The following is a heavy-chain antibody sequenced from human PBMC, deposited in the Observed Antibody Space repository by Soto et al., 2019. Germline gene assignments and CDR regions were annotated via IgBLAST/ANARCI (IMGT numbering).Heavy chain of an antibody. CDR3: ARDPAADGYYGMDV. J-gene: IGHJ6*02. V-gene: IGHV3-21*01. CDR2: ISRTSSHI. Sequence: ESGGGLVKPGGSLRLSCVASEFSFSTYNMNWVRQAPGEGLQWVSFISRTSSHIHYADSVQGRFTISRDNAKNSLYLEMNSLRAEDTAVYYCARDPAADGYYGMDVWGQGTTVTVSS. CDR1: EFSFSTYN. D-gene: IGHD6-13*01.